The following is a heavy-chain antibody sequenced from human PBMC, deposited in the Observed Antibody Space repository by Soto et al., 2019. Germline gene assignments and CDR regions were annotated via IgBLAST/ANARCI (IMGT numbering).Heavy chain of an antibody. V-gene: IGHV4-31*03. D-gene: IGHD4-17*01. CDR3: ARGDYASYYYGMDV. J-gene: IGHJ6*02. Sequence: QVQLQESGPGLVKPSQTLSLTCTVSGGSIGSGGYYWSWIRQHPGKGLEWIGYIYYGGSTYYNPSLKSRVAISVDTSKNQFSLKLSSVTAADTAVYYCARGDYASYYYGMDVWGQGTTVTVSS. CDR2: IYYGGST. CDR1: GGSIGSGGYY.